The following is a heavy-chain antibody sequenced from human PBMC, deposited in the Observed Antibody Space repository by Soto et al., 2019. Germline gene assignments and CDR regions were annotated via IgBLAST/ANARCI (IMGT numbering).Heavy chain of an antibody. J-gene: IGHJ4*02. CDR1: GGTFSRHA. Sequence: QVQLVQSGAEVRKPGSSVKVSCKASGGTFSRHAISWVRQALGQGLGGMGGIIPFLGTANHAQKFQGRVTIIADESTSTVYMELSSLRSEDTAMYYCARGWGYDSNDYYYAYWGQGTLVIVSS. CDR2: IIPFLGTA. CDR3: ARGWGYDSNDYYYAY. D-gene: IGHD3-22*01. V-gene: IGHV1-69*01.